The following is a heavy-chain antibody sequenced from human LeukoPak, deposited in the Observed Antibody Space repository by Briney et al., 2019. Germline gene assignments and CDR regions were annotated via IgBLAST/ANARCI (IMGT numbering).Heavy chain of an antibody. CDR3: ARDLSPYWFDP. J-gene: IGHJ5*02. V-gene: IGHV4-59*01. Sequence: SETLSLTCTVSGGSIGSYYWSWIRQPPGKGLEWIGYIYYSGSTNYNPSLKSRVTISVDTSKNQFSLKLSSVTAADTAVYYCARDLSPYWFDPWGQGTLVTVSS. CDR2: IYYSGST. CDR1: GGSIGSYY.